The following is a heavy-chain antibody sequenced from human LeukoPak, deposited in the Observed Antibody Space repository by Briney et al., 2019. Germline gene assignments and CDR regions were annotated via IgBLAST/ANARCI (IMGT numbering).Heavy chain of an antibody. CDR3: AKDATVTTADY. J-gene: IGHJ4*02. CDR1: GFTVSSNY. V-gene: IGHV3-7*01. Sequence: GGSLRLSCAASGFTVSSNYMSWVRQAPGKGLEWVANIKQDGSEKYYADSVKGRFTISRDNSKNTLYLQMNSLRAEDTAVYYCAKDATVTTADYWGQGTLVTVSS. D-gene: IGHD4-17*01. CDR2: IKQDGSEK.